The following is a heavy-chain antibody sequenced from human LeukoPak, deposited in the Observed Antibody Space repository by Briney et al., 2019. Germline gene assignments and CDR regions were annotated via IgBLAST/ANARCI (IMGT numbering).Heavy chain of an antibody. CDR2: ISSRSSYI. CDR1: GFTFSNFS. CDR3: GQSYYMDV. V-gene: IGHV3-21*01. Sequence: GGSLRLSCTASGFTFSNFSMNWVRQAPGKGLEWVSSISSRSSYIYQTDSVRGRFTISRDNAKNSLYLQMNSLRAEDTAVYYCGQSYYMDVWGKGTTVTVSS. J-gene: IGHJ6*03.